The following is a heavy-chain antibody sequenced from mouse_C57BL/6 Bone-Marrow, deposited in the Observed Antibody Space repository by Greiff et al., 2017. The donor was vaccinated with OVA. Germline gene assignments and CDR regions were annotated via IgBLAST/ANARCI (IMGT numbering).Heavy chain of an antibody. Sequence: EVQLVESGPGLVKPSQSLSLTCSVTGYSITSGYYWNWIRQFPGNKLEWMGYISYDGSNNYNPSLKNRISITRDTSKSQVFLKLNSVTTEDTATYYCARYDGYYDWYFDVWGTGTTVTVSS. J-gene: IGHJ1*03. D-gene: IGHD2-3*01. V-gene: IGHV3-6*01. CDR2: ISYDGSN. CDR1: GYSITSGYY. CDR3: ARYDGYYDWYFDV.